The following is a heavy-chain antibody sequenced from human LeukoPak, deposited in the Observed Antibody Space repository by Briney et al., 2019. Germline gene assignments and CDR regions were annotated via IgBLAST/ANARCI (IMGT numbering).Heavy chain of an antibody. J-gene: IGHJ6*02. V-gene: IGHV4-31*03. CDR1: GGSISSGGYY. CDR3: AGESILHCSSTSCYGYYYYGMDV. D-gene: IGHD2-2*01. Sequence: TSETLSLTCTVSGGSISSGGYYWSWIRQHPGKGLEWIGYIYYSGSTYYNPSLKSRVTISVDTSKNQFSLKLSPVTAADTAVYYCAGESILHCSSTSCYGYYYYGMDVWGQGTTVTVSS. CDR2: IYYSGST.